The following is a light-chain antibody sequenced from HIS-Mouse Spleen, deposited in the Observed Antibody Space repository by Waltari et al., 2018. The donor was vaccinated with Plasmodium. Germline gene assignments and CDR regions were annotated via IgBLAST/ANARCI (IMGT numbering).Light chain of an antibody. CDR1: QSISSW. Sequence: DIQMTQSPSTLSASVGDRVTITCRASQSISSWLAWYQQKPGKAPKRLIYKASSLESGVPSRFSCSGSGTEVTLTISSLQPDDFATDYCQQYNSYWTFGQGTKVEIK. V-gene: IGKV1-5*03. CDR2: KAS. CDR3: QQYNSYWT. J-gene: IGKJ1*01.